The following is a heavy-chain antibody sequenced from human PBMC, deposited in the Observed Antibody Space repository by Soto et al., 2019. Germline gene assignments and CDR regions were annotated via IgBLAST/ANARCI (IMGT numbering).Heavy chain of an antibody. CDR2: IYSGGST. D-gene: IGHD1-26*01. V-gene: IGHV3-53*01. J-gene: IGHJ6*02. CDR3: ATVYSGSYSHYYGMDV. Sequence: EVQLVESGGGLIQPGGSLRLSCAASGFTVSSNYMSWVRQAPGKGLEWVSVIYSGGSTYYADSVKGRFTISRDNSKNTLYLQMNSLRAEDTAVYYCATVYSGSYSHYYGMDVWGQGTTVTVSS. CDR1: GFTVSSNY.